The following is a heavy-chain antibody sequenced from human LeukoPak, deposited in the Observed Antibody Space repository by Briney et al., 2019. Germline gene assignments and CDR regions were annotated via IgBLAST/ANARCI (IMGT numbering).Heavy chain of an antibody. CDR3: AKDRGDGYIGTFDY. CDR1: GFTFSSYA. V-gene: IGHV3-23*01. J-gene: IGHJ4*02. Sequence: GGSLRLSCAASGFTFSSYAMSWVRQAPGKGLEWVSAISGSGGSTYYADSVKGWFTISRDNSKNTLYLQMNSLRAEDTAVYYCAKDRGDGYIGTFDYWGQGTLVTVSS. D-gene: IGHD5-24*01. CDR2: ISGSGGST.